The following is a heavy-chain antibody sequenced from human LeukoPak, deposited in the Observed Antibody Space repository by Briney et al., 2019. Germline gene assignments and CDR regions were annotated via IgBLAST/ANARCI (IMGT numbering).Heavy chain of an antibody. J-gene: IGHJ4*02. CDR3: AREYTLYRSGWFLDY. V-gene: IGHV4-39*07. Sequence: SETLSLTCTVSGDSSSNSIYYWGWIRQPPGKGLEWVGNIDYSGRTYYNPSLKSRATISIDTSKNQFSLKLSSVTAADTAVYYCAREYTLYRSGWFLDYWGQGTVVTVSS. CDR1: GDSSSNSIYY. D-gene: IGHD6-19*01. CDR2: IDYSGRT.